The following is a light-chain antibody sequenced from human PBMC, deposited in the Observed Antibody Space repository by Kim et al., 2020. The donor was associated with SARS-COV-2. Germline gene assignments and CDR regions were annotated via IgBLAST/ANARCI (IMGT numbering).Light chain of an antibody. V-gene: IGKV1-17*03. CDR2: AAS. Sequence: DVQMTQSPSAMSASVGDSVTITCRASQAIGNYLVWFQQKPGKGPKRLIYAASTLESGVTSRFSGSGSGTEFTLTISSLQPEDSATYFCLQHNVYPLTFGGGTKVDIK. CDR1: QAIGNY. CDR3: LQHNVYPLT. J-gene: IGKJ4*01.